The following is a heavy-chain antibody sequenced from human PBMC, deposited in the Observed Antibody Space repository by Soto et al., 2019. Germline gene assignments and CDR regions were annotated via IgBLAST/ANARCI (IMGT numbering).Heavy chain of an antibody. V-gene: IGHV6-1*01. J-gene: IGHJ4*02. CDR1: GDSVSNNGAA. CDR2: TYYRSKWFN. Sequence: PSQTLSLTCAISGDSVSNNGAAWNWIRQSPSGGLEWLGRTYYRSKWFNDYAVSVKSRITISPDTSKNQFCLQLNAVTPDDTAVYYCARDPPTMLHDFDRWGQGTLVTVSS. D-gene: IGHD2-15*01. CDR3: ARDPPTMLHDFDR.